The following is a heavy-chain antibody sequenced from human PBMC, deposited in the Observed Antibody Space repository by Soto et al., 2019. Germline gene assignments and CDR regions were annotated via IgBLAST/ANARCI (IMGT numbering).Heavy chain of an antibody. V-gene: IGHV3-72*01. CDR1: GFTFSDHY. J-gene: IGHJ4*02. Sequence: EVQLVESGGGLVQPGGSLRLSCAASGFTFSDHYMDWVRQAPGKGLEWVGRSRNKDNSYSTEYAASVKGRFTISRDESKNSLYLQMNSLKTEDTAVYYCARFSGSYTRGLDYWGQGTLVTVSS. D-gene: IGHD1-26*01. CDR2: SRNKDNSYST. CDR3: ARFSGSYTRGLDY.